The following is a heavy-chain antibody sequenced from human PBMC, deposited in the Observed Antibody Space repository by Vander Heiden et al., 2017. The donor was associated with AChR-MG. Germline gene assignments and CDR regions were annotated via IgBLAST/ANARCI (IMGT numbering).Heavy chain of an antibody. V-gene: IGHV3-33*01. CDR3: ARGGGAGFDY. J-gene: IGHJ4*02. D-gene: IGHD1-26*01. CDR2: IWYDGSNK. Sequence: QVQLVESGGGVVQPGRSLRLSCAASGFACSSYGMHWVRQAPGKGLEWVAVIWYDGSNKYYADSVKGRFTISRDNSKNTLYLQMNSLRAEDTAVYYCARGGGAGFDYWGQGTLVTVSS. CDR1: GFACSSYG.